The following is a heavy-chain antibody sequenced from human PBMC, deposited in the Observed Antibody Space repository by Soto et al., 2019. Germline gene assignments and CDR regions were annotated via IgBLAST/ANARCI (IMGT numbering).Heavy chain of an antibody. J-gene: IGHJ5*02. CDR2: INHSGST. CDR1: GGSFSGYY. D-gene: IGHD2-15*01. CDR3: AVSGSVVVAATPHEWGDNWFDP. V-gene: IGHV4-34*01. Sequence: PSETLSLTCAVYGGSFSGYYWSWIRQPPGKGLEWIGEINHSGSTNYNPSLKSRVTISVDTSKNQFSLKLSSVTAADTAVYYCAVSGSVVVAATPHEWGDNWFDPWGQGTLVTVSS.